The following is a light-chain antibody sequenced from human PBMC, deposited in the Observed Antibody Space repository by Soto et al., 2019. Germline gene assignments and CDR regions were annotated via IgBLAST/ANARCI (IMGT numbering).Light chain of an antibody. Sequence: IVLTQSPGTLSLSPAERGTLSCRASQNLGTLYLAWFQQKSGQAPRLLIYSASRRATGIPNRFTGSGSGTDFTLTINRVEPEDFAVYFCQQYAGSPRTFGQGTKVDIK. CDR2: SAS. CDR1: QNLGTLY. V-gene: IGKV3-20*01. J-gene: IGKJ1*01. CDR3: QQYAGSPRT.